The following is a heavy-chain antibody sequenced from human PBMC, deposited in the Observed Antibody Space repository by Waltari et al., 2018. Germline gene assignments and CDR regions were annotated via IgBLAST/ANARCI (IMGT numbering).Heavy chain of an antibody. D-gene: IGHD3-3*01. CDR3: ARHGTRITMTSSFHY. J-gene: IGHJ4*02. V-gene: IGHV4-38-2*01. Sequence: QVQLQESGPGLVKPSETLSLTCVVSGYSISSGYYWCWIRQPPGKGLERIGSIYHSGRTYYNPSLKSRVTMSMDTSRNQFSLKLTSVTAADTAVYYCARHGTRITMTSSFHYWGQGTLVTVSS. CDR1: GYSISSGYY. CDR2: IYHSGRT.